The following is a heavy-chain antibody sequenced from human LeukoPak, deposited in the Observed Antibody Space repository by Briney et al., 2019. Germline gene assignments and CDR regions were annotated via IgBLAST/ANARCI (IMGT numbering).Heavy chain of an antibody. CDR1: GFTFSSYW. CDR3: ARQLIAAAGDDAFDI. V-gene: IGHV3-7*01. CDR2: IKQDGSEK. Sequence: GGSLRLSCAASGFTFSSYWMSWVRQAPGKGLEWVANIKQDGSEKFYVDSVKGRFTISRDNAKNSLYLQMNSLRAEDTAVYYCARQLIAAAGDDAFDIWGQGTMVTVSS. J-gene: IGHJ3*02. D-gene: IGHD6-13*01.